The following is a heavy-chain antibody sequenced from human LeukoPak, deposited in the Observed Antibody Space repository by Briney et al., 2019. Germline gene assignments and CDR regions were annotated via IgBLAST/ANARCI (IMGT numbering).Heavy chain of an antibody. J-gene: IGHJ5*02. Sequence: PSETLSLTCTVSGGSISSSSYYWGWIRQPPGKGLEWIGSIYYSGSTYYNPSLKSRVTISVDTSKNQFSLKLSSVTAADTAVYYCARGGSGGENWYDPWGQGTLVTVSS. CDR1: GGSISSSSYY. D-gene: IGHD6-19*01. CDR3: ARGGSGGENWYDP. CDR2: IYYSGST. V-gene: IGHV4-39*07.